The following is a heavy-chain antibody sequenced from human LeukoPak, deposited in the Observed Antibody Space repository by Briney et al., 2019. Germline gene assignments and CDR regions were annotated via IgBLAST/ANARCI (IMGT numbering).Heavy chain of an antibody. D-gene: IGHD1-1*01. J-gene: IGHJ4*02. CDR3: ARATGPGRHYFDY. V-gene: IGHV3-48*03. CDR1: GFAFSTDD. Sequence: GGSLRLSCAASGFAFSTDDINGGRQAPGKGLGWVSYISSSGSTIYYADSVKGRFTISRENAKNSLYLQMNSMRAEDTAVYYCARATGPGRHYFDYWGQGTLVTVSS. CDR2: ISSSGSTI.